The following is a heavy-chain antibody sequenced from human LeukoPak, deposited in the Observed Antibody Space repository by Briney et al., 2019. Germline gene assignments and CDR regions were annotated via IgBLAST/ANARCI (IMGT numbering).Heavy chain of an antibody. CDR1: GYTFTRYD. CDR3: ARNSKGGCSSTSCYRWFDP. J-gene: IGHJ5*02. CDR2: MNPNSGNT. V-gene: IGHV1-8*01. Sequence: ASVKVSYKASGYTFTRYDINWVRQATGQGLEWMGWMNPNSGNTGYAQKFQGRVTMTRNTSISTAYMELSSLRSEDTAVYYCARNSKGGCSSTSCYRWFDPWGQGTLVTVSS. D-gene: IGHD2-2*01.